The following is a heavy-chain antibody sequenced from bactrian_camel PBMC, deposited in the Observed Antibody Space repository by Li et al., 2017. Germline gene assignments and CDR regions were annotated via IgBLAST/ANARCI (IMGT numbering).Heavy chain of an antibody. J-gene: IGHJ4*01. CDR2: ISFSGRTT. CDR3: VRDVSELAF. Sequence: VQLVESGGDLVQPEGSLRLSCTAPGFTFSSYDMTWVRLGPGKGLEWVSTISFSGRTTSYADAVKGRFTISRDNGKNMVYLDMNSLRPEDTAVSYCVRDVSELAFWGQGTQVTVS. D-gene: IGHD1*01. V-gene: IGHV3S40*01. CDR1: GFTFSSYD.